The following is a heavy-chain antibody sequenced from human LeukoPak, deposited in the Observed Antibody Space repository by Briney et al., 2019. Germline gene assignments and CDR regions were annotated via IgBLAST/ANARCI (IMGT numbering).Heavy chain of an antibody. CDR2: TYYRSTWYN. D-gene: IGHD2-2*01. Sequence: SQTLSLTCAISGDSVSSNSVTWNWIRQSPSRGLEWLGRTYYRSTWYNDYAVSVRGRITVNPNTSKNQFSLHLNSVTPEDTAVYYCARRLTQYDCFDPWGQGILVTVSS. CDR3: ARRLTQYDCFDP. V-gene: IGHV6-1*01. CDR1: GDSVSSNSVT. J-gene: IGHJ5*02.